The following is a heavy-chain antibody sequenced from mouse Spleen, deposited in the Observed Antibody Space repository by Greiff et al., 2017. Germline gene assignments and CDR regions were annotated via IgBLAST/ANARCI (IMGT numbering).Heavy chain of an antibody. Sequence: QVQLQQPGAELVKPGASVKLSCKASGYTFTSYWMHWVQQRPGQGLEWIGYINPSSGYTKYNQKFKDKATLTADKSSSTAYMQLSSLTYEDSAVYYCARAFNWDWYFDVWGAGTTVTVSS. CDR3: ARAFNWDWYFDV. D-gene: IGHD4-1*01. J-gene: IGHJ1*01. CDR2: INPSSGYT. CDR1: GYTFTSYW. V-gene: IGHV1-7*01.